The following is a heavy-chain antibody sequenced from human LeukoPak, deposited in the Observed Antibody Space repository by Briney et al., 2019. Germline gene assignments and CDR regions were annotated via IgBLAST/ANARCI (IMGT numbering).Heavy chain of an antibody. CDR2: IYCSGST. D-gene: IGHD3-22*01. V-gene: IGHV4-39*07. CDR1: GVSISSSSYY. CDR3: ARGKYFDSTGWDY. J-gene: IGHJ4*02. Sequence: PSETLSLTCTVSGVSISSSSYYWGWIRQPPGKGLEWIGSIYCSGSTYYNPSLKSRVTISIDTSKNQFSLKLSSVTAADTAVYHCARGKYFDSTGWDYWGQGTLVTVSS.